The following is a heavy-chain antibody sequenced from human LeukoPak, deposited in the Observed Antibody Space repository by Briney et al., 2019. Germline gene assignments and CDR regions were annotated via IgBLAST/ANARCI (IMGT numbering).Heavy chain of an antibody. V-gene: IGHV3-21*01. CDR3: ANLFASSWSVDY. J-gene: IGHJ4*02. CDR1: GFTFSSYS. Sequence: AGGSLRLSCAASGFTFSSYSMNWVRQAPGKGLEWVSSISSSSSYIYYADSVRGRFTISRDNAKNSLFLQMDSLRVDDTAVYYCANLFASSWSVDYWGRGTLVTVSS. D-gene: IGHD6-13*01. CDR2: ISSSSSYI.